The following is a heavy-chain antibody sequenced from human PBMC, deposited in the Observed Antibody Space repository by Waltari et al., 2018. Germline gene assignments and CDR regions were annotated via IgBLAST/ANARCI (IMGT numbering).Heavy chain of an antibody. V-gene: IGHV3-15*01. CDR2: IKSKSDGATT. CDR1: GFPFTPAW. Sequence: EVQMVESGGGSMKPGDPLRLPRAASGFPFTPAWLTWVRQAPGKGLEWVGRIKSKSDGATTDFAAPVKGRFSISREDSQNMVFLQMNSLRTEDTAVYYCTTLDAPWGGWGHGTLVTVS. J-gene: IGHJ4*01. D-gene: IGHD7-27*01. CDR3: TTLDAPWGG.